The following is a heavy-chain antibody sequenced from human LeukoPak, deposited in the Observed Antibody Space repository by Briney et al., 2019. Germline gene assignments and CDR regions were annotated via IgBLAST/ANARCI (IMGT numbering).Heavy chain of an antibody. Sequence: GGSLRLSCAASGFTVSSNYMSWVRQAPGKGLEWVAFIRYDGSNKYYADSVKGRFTISRDNSKNTLYLQMNSLRAEDTAVYYCAREAMYYDFWSGYYGNDAFDIWGQGTMVTVSS. V-gene: IGHV3-30*02. CDR3: AREAMYYDFWSGYYGNDAFDI. CDR1: GFTVSSNY. D-gene: IGHD3-3*01. CDR2: IRYDGSNK. J-gene: IGHJ3*02.